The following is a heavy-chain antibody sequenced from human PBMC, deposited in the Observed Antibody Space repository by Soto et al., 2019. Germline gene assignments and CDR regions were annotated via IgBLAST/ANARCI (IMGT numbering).Heavy chain of an antibody. Sequence: PGGSLRLSCAASGFTFSSYSMNWVRQAPGKGLEWVSYISSSSSTIYYADSVKGRFTISRDNAKNSLYLQMNSLRDEDTAVYYCARDSYYDSSGTHYYYYYGMDVWGQGTTVTVSS. J-gene: IGHJ6*02. D-gene: IGHD3-22*01. CDR2: ISSSSSTI. CDR1: GFTFSSYS. CDR3: ARDSYYDSSGTHYYYYYGMDV. V-gene: IGHV3-48*02.